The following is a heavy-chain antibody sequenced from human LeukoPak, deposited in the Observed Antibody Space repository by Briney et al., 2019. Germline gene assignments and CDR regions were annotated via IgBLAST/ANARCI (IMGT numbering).Heavy chain of an antibody. CDR3: ARGSGVGSRYYGMDV. J-gene: IGHJ6*02. Sequence: SETLSLTCAVYGGSFSGYYWSWIRQPPGKGLEWIGEINHSGSTNYNPSLKSRVTISVDTSKNQFSLKLSSVTAADTAVYYCARGSGVGSRYYGMDVWGQGTTVTVSS. CDR1: GGSFSGYY. D-gene: IGHD3-9*01. V-gene: IGHV4-34*01. CDR2: INHSGST.